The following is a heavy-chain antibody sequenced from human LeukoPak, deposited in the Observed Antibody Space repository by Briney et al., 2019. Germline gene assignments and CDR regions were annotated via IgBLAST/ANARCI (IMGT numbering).Heavy chain of an antibody. CDR2: IYYSGST. CDR3: ARDGYYDSSHPALFDP. J-gene: IGHJ5*02. D-gene: IGHD3-22*01. Sequence: PSETLSLTCTVSGGSISSYYWSWIRQPPGKGLEWIGYIYYSGSTNYNPSLKSRVTISVDTSKNQFSLKLSSVTAADTAVYYCARDGYYDSSHPALFDPWGQGTLVTVSS. V-gene: IGHV4-59*01. CDR1: GGSISSYY.